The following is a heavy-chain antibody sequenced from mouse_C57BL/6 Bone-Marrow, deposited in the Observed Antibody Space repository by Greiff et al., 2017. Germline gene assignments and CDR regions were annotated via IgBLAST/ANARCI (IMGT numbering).Heavy chain of an antibody. J-gene: IGHJ4*01. CDR1: GFTFSSYA. V-gene: IGHV5-4*01. CDR3: AIDWERYSMDY. D-gene: IGHD4-1*01. Sequence: EVKVVESGGGLVKPGGSLKLSCAASGFTFSSYAMSWVRQTPEKRLEWVATISDGGSYTYYPDNVKGRFTFSRDNAKNNLYLLMSHLKSEDTAMYCFAIDWERYSMDYCGQGTSVTVSS. CDR2: ISDGGSYT.